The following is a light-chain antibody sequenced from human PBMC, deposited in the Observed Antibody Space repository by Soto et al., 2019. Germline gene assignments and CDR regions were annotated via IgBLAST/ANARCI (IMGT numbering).Light chain of an antibody. V-gene: IGLV1-44*01. CDR1: NSNIGRHT. CDR3: AAWDDSLQAWV. Sequence: QSVLTQPPSASGTPGQRVTISCSGSNSNIGRHTVNWYQQLPGTAPKLLIYTDNQRPSGVPDRFSDSKSGTSASLAISGLQSEDEAEHYCAAWDDSLQAWVFGGGTKLTVL. J-gene: IGLJ3*02. CDR2: TDN.